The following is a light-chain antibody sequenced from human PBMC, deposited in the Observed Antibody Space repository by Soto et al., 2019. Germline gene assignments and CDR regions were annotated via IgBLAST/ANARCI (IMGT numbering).Light chain of an antibody. V-gene: IGKV1-9*01. CDR1: QGISSY. J-gene: IGKJ1*01. CDR3: LQLNSYPRT. CDR2: TAS. Sequence: DIRMTQSPASLSASVGERVTIPCRASQGISSYLAWYQQKPGTAPKLLIYTASTLQSGVPSRFSGSGSGTDFTLTISSLQPDDFATYYCLQLNSYPRTFGQGTKVDIK.